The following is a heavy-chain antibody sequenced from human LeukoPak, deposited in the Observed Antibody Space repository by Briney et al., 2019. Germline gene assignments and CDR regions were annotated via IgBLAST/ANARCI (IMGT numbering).Heavy chain of an antibody. J-gene: IGHJ4*02. CDR1: GFTFSSYA. D-gene: IGHD3-9*01. V-gene: IGHV3-23*01. Sequence: GGSLRLSCAASGFTFSSYAMSWVRQAPGKGLEWVSAISGSGGSTYYADSVKGRFTISRDNSKNTLYLQMNSLRAEDTAVYYCARDDRTAVRYFDWLPFDYWGQGTLVTVSS. CDR2: ISGSGGST. CDR3: ARDDRTAVRYFDWLPFDY.